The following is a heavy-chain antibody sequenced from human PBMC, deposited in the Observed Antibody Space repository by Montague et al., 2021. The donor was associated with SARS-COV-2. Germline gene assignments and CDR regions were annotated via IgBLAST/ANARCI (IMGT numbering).Heavy chain of an antibody. CDR3: ARNRLSVFDF. CDR1: GFSITTSTMG. D-gene: IGHD2/OR15-2a*01. J-gene: IGHJ4*02. V-gene: IGHV2-5*02. Sequence: PALVKPTQTLTLTCTFSGFSITTSTMGVGWIRQPPGKALEWLALIYWXXXKRFSPSLKSRLTITKDTFKDQVVLRMTNMDPVDTATYYCARNRLSVFDFWGQGTLVAVSS. CDR2: IYWXXXK.